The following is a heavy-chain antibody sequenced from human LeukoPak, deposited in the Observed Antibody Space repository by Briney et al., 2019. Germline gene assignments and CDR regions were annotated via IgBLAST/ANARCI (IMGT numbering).Heavy chain of an antibody. D-gene: IGHD3-22*01. CDR1: GGSISNYY. CDR2: VYTTGTT. Sequence: SSETLSLTCTVSGGSISNYYWTWIRQPAGKGLEWIGRVYTTGTTNYNPSLKSRVTMSVDTSEDQFSLKLSSVTAADTAVYYCACLTTADAFDIWGQGTMVTVSS. CDR3: ACLTTADAFDI. V-gene: IGHV4-4*07. J-gene: IGHJ3*02.